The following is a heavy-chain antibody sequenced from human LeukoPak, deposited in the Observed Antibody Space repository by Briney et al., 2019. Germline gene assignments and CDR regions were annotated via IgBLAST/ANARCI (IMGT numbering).Heavy chain of an antibody. Sequence: PGGSLRLSWAAAGITFSSYGMSWVRQAPGKGLEWVSSISSTGGTTYYADSVKGRFTISKDNSKNTLYLQMNSLRAEDTAVYYCAKDLSRGDYLAFDIWGQGTMVTVSS. CDR3: AKDLSRGDYLAFDI. CDR2: ISSTGGTT. D-gene: IGHD4-17*01. CDR1: GITFSSYG. J-gene: IGHJ3*02. V-gene: IGHV3-23*01.